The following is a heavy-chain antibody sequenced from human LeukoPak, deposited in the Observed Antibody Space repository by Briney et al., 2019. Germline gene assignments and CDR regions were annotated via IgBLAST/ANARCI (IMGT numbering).Heavy chain of an antibody. J-gene: IGHJ5*02. Sequence: SETLSLTCAVYGGSFSGYYWSWIRQPPGKRLEWIGYIYYSGSTNYKPSLKSRVTISVDTSKNQFSLKLSSVTAADTAVYYCARGGYYGSGNDFRFDPWGQGTLVTVSS. CDR1: GGSFSGYY. D-gene: IGHD3-10*01. CDR2: IYYSGST. V-gene: IGHV4-59*01. CDR3: ARGGYYGSGNDFRFDP.